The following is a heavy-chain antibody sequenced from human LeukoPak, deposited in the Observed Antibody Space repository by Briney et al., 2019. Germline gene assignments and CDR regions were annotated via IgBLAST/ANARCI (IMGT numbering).Heavy chain of an antibody. Sequence: PGGSLRLSCAASGFTFSNYAMSWVRQAPGKGLEWVSAISGDGVSTYSADSVKGRFTISRDNSKNTLYLQMNSLRAEDTAVYYCARDLDDYNALPPVFQYWGQGTLVTVSS. D-gene: IGHD5-24*01. CDR3: ARDLDDYNALPPVFQY. CDR1: GFTFSNYA. CDR2: ISGDGVST. V-gene: IGHV3-23*01. J-gene: IGHJ1*01.